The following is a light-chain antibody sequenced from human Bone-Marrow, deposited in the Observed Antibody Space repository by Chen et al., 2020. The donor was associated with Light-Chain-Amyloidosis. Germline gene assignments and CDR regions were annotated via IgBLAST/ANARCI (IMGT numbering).Light chain of an antibody. CDR2: GSS. CDR3: QQYGTSPLT. Sequence: EIVLTQSPVTLSLSPGEGANLSCRASQTISSNYLTWYQQKFGQAPRPLIYGSSSRATGIPDRVTGSGSGTDFTLTINRLEPEDFAMYYCQQYGTSPLTFGGGTKVEIK. V-gene: IGKV3-20*01. J-gene: IGKJ4*01. CDR1: QTISSNY.